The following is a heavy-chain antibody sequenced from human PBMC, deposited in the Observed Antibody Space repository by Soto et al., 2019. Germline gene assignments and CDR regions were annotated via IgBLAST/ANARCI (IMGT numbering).Heavy chain of an antibody. CDR1: VGSFSVYY. D-gene: IGHD1-26*01. V-gene: IGHV4-34*01. CDR2: INHSGST. J-gene: IGHJ6*01. Sequence: TSETLAVTCAFYVGSFSVYYWSWIRQPPGKGLEWIGEINHSGSTNYNPSLKSRVTISVDTSKNQFSLKLSSVTAADTAVYYCARVGATEEYYGMDVWGQGTTVTVSS. CDR3: ARVGATEEYYGMDV.